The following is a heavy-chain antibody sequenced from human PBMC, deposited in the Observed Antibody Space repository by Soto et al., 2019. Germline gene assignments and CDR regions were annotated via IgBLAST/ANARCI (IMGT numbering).Heavy chain of an antibody. CDR1: GGSISSYY. Sequence: PSETLSLTCTVSGGSISSYYWSWIRQPPGKGLEWIGYIYYSGSTNYNPSLKSRVTISVDTSKNQFSLKLSSVTAADTAVYYCAREVESYRSYYFDYWGQGTLVTVSS. CDR3: AREVESYRSYYFDY. CDR2: IYYSGST. J-gene: IGHJ4*02. D-gene: IGHD1-26*01. V-gene: IGHV4-59*01.